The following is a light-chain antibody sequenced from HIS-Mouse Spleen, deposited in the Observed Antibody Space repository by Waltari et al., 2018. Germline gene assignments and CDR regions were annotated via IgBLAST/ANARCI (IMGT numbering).Light chain of an antibody. CDR3: EAWDDSLSGPV. Sequence: QSVLTQPPSASGTPGQRVTISCSGSSSNIGSNYVYWYQQLPGTAPKLLIYRINQRPSGLPGRVSGSKSGTSASLAIGGLRSEDEADYYCEAWDDSLSGPVFGGGTKLTVL. J-gene: IGLJ3*02. CDR1: SSNIGSNY. CDR2: RIN. V-gene: IGLV1-47*01.